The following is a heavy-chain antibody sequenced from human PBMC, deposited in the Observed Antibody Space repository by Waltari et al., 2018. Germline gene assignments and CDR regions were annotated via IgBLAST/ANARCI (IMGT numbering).Heavy chain of an antibody. D-gene: IGHD2-21*01. J-gene: IGHJ4*02. CDR3: ARVFFAGSLLVYY. CDR2: INPNSGGT. CDR1: GATFTGYY. V-gene: IGHV1-2*06. Sequence: QVQLVQSGAEVKKPGASVKVSCKASGATFTGYYMPWVRQAPGQGLEWMGRINPNSGGTNYAQKFQGRVTMTRDTSISTAYMELSRLRSDDTAVYYCARVFFAGSLLVYYWGQGTLVTVSS.